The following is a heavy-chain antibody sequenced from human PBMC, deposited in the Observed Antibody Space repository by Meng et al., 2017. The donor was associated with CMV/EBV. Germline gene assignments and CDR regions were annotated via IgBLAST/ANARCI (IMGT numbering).Heavy chain of an antibody. CDR3: ARSMVVAGDWFDP. D-gene: IGHD2-15*01. J-gene: IGHJ5*02. CDR1: GGSISSYY. CDR2: IYTSGST. V-gene: IGHV4-4*07. Sequence: QVQLQESGPGMVKPSEALSLTCTVSGGSISSYYWSLIRQPAGKGMEWIGRIYTSGSTNYNPSLKSRVTMSVDTSKNQFSLKLSSVTAADTAVYYCARSMVVAGDWFDPWGQGTLVTVSS.